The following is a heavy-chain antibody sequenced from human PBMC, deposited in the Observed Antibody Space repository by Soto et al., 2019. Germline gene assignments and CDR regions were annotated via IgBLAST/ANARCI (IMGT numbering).Heavy chain of an antibody. Sequence: PSETLSLTCAVYGGSFSGYYWSWIRQPPGKGLEWIGEINHSGSTNYNPSLKSRVTISVGTSKNQFSLKLSSVTAADTAVYYCARGGYPNIVVVPAANSDDAFDIWGQGTMVTVSS. V-gene: IGHV4-34*01. CDR1: GGSFSGYY. CDR3: ARGGYPNIVVVPAANSDDAFDI. J-gene: IGHJ3*02. CDR2: INHSGST. D-gene: IGHD2-2*01.